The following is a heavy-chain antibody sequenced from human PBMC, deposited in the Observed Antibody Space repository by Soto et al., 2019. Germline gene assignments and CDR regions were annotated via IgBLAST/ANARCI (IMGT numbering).Heavy chain of an antibody. CDR3: ARANLAAAGTFYY. V-gene: IGHV4-61*01. Sequence: SETLSLTCAVYGGSVSSDSCYWSWIRQPPGKGLEWIGYIYYSGTTKYNPSLKSRVTISVDTSKNQFSLKLSSVTAADTAVYYCARANLAAAGTFYYWGQGTLVTVSS. CDR1: GGSVSSDSCY. J-gene: IGHJ4*02. D-gene: IGHD6-13*01. CDR2: IYYSGTT.